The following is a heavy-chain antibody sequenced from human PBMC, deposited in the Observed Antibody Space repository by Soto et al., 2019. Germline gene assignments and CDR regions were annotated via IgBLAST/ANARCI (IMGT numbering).Heavy chain of an antibody. CDR1: GYTFTSYY. CDR2: INPSGDST. J-gene: IGHJ4*02. CDR3: ARVSSWSCFDY. V-gene: IGHV1-46*01. D-gene: IGHD6-13*01. Sequence: QVQLVQSGAEVKKPGASVKVSCKASGYTFTSYYMHWVRQAPGQGLEWMGIINPSGDSTSYAQKCQGRVTMTRDTSTSTVYMELSSLRSEDTAVYYCARVSSWSCFDYWGQGTLVTVSS.